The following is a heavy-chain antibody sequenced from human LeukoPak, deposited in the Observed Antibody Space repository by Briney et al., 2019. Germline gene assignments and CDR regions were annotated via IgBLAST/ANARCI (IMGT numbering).Heavy chain of an antibody. CDR2: ISAYNGNT. CDR1: GYTFTSYG. V-gene: IGHV1-18*01. D-gene: IGHD2-15*01. Sequence: GASVKVSCKASGYTFTSYGISWVRQAPGQGLEWMGWISAYNGNTTYAQKLQGRVTMTTDTSTSTAYMELRSLRSDDTAVYYCAREVVVVAASRMDVWGQGTTVTISS. J-gene: IGHJ6*02. CDR3: AREVVVVAASRMDV.